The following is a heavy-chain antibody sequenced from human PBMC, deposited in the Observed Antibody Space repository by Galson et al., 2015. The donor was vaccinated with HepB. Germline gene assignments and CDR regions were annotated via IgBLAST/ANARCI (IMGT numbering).Heavy chain of an antibody. CDR2: INHSGST. CDR1: GGSFSGYY. CDR3: ARGRVGGGVGGVVVVAADPKTFDY. D-gene: IGHD2-15*01. J-gene: IGHJ4*02. V-gene: IGHV4-34*01. Sequence: SETLSLTCAVYGGSFSGYYWSWIRQPPGKGLEWIGEINHSGSTNYNPPLKSRVTISVDTSKNQFSLKLSSVTAADTAVYYCARGRVGGGVGGVVVVAADPKTFDYWGQGTLVTVSS.